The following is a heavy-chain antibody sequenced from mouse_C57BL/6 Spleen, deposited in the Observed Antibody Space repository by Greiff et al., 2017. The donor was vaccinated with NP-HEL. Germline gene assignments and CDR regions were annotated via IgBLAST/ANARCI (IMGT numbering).Heavy chain of an antibody. J-gene: IGHJ3*01. V-gene: IGHV1-54*01. CDR1: GYAFTNYL. CDR3: ARSGIYYDYDGTY. CDR2: INPGSGGT. D-gene: IGHD2-4*01. Sequence: QVQLQQSGAELVRPGTSVKVSCKASGYAFTNYLIEWVKQRPGQGLEWIGVINPGSGGTNYNEKFKGKATLTADKSSSTAYMQLSSLTSEDSAVYFCARSGIYYDYDGTYWGQGTLVTVSA.